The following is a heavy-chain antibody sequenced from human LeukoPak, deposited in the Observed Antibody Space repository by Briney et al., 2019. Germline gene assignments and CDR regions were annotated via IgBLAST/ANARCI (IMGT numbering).Heavy chain of an antibody. J-gene: IGHJ6*03. D-gene: IGHD4-17*01. CDR3: ARGMTTVTTSVLSYYYYYYMDV. CDR2: IYYSGST. Sequence: SETLSLTCTVSGGSISSSSHYWAWIRQPPGTGLEWIGSIYYSGSTNYNPSLKSRVTISVDTSKNQFSLKLSSVTAADTAVYYCARGMTTVTTSVLSYYYYYYMDVWGKGTTVTVSS. CDR1: GGSISSSSHY. V-gene: IGHV4-39*07.